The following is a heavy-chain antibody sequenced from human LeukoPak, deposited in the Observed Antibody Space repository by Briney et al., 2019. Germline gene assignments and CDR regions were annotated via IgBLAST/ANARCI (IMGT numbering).Heavy chain of an antibody. CDR2: ICSSSSTI. D-gene: IGHD3-10*01. CDR3: ARALLWFGEPPFDY. V-gene: IGHV3-48*04. Sequence: GGSLRLSCAASGFTFSSYSMNWVRQAPGKGLEWVSYICSSSSTIYYADSVKGRFTISRDNAKNSLYLQMNSLRAEDTAVYYCARALLWFGEPPFDYWGQGTLVTVSS. CDR1: GFTFSSYS. J-gene: IGHJ4*02.